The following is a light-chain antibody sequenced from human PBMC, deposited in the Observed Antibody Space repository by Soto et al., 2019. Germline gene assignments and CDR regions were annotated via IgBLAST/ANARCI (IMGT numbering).Light chain of an antibody. Sequence: QSVLTQPPSVSEAPGQRVTISCTGSSSNIGAGYEAHWYQQVPGTAPKLLIYENNNRPSRVPHRFSGSKSGTSASLAITGLHAEEEAEYYCQSYYSSLSGYVFGTGTKVTVL. CDR3: QSYYSSLSGYV. CDR2: ENN. V-gene: IGLV1-40*01. CDR1: SSNIGAGYE. J-gene: IGLJ1*01.